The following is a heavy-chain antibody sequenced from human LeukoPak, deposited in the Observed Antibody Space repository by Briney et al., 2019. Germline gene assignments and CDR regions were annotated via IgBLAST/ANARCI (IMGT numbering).Heavy chain of an antibody. CDR3: ARDPGDYYDSSGFFDY. CDR1: GGSISSHY. V-gene: IGHV4-59*11. Sequence: PSETLSLTCTVSGGSISSHYWSWIRQPPGKGLEWIGYIYYSGTTNYNPSLKSRVTISVDTSKNQFSLKLSSVTAADTAVYYCARDPGDYYDSSGFFDYWGQGTLVTVSS. J-gene: IGHJ4*02. CDR2: IYYSGTT. D-gene: IGHD3-22*01.